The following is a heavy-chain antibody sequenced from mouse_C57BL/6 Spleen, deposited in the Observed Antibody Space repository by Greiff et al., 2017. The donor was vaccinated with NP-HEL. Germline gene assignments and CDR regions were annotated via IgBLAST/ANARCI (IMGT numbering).Heavy chain of an antibody. CDR3: ARFDGYFSY. J-gene: IGHJ3*01. D-gene: IGHD2-3*01. CDR2: ISSGGSYT. Sequence: EVQLVESGGDLVKPGGSLKLSCAASGFTFSSYGMSWVRQTPDKRLEWVATISSGGSYTYYPDSVKGRFTISRDNAKNTLYLQMSSLKSEDTAMYYCARFDGYFSYWGQGTLVTVSA. V-gene: IGHV5-6*01. CDR1: GFTFSSYG.